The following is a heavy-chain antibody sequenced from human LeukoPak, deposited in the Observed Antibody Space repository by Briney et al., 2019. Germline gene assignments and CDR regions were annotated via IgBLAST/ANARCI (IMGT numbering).Heavy chain of an antibody. V-gene: IGHV3-73*01. Sequence: GGSLRLSCAASGFTFSGSALHWVRQASGKGLEWVGRIRSTANGYATAYAASVKGRFTISRDNGKNSLDLQMNSLRADDTAVYYCARDTLGEGEDANYAVYYFDYWGQGTVVTVSS. CDR3: ARDTLGEGEDANYAVYYFDY. J-gene: IGHJ4*02. CDR1: GFTFSGSA. D-gene: IGHD4/OR15-4a*01. CDR2: IRSTANGYAT.